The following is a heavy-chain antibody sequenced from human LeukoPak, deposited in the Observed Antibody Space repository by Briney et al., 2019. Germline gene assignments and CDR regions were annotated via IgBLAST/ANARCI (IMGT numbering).Heavy chain of an antibody. D-gene: IGHD5-24*01. CDR2: IHYSGNT. CDR1: GGSISSNNY. V-gene: IGHV4-39*01. Sequence: SETLSLTCTVSGGSISSNNYWAWIRQPPGMGLEWIGTIHYSGNTYYNPSLRNRVLFSVDMSKNQFSLRLSSVTAADTAVYYCARHEEEDGYNAKTLDYWGQGTLVTVSS. CDR3: ARHEEEDGYNAKTLDY. J-gene: IGHJ4*02.